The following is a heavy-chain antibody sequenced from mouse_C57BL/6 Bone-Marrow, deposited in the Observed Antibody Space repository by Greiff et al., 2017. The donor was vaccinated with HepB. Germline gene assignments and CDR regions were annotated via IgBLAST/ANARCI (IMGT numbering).Heavy chain of an antibody. J-gene: IGHJ3*01. CDR2: ISSGGDYI. Sequence: EVKVVESGEGLVKPGGSLKLSCAASGFTFSSYAMSWVRQTPEKRLEWVAYISSGGDYIYYADTVKGRFTISRDNARNTLYLQMSSLKSEDTAMYYCTRGSTMVTTEAWFAYWGQGTLVTVSA. CDR3: TRGSTMVTTEAWFAY. V-gene: IGHV5-9-1*02. D-gene: IGHD2-2*01. CDR1: GFTFSSYA.